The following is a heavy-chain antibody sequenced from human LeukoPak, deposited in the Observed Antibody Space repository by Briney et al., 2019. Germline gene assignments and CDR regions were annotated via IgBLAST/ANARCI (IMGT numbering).Heavy chain of an antibody. CDR2: ISYDGSNK. CDR1: GFTFSSYA. J-gene: IGHJ6*02. CDR3: ATDVSIQPSSGLSSRRGPFHYYGMDV. V-gene: IGHV3-30-3*01. D-gene: IGHD3-10*01. Sequence: GGSLRLSCAASGFTFSSYAMHWVRQAPGKGLAGVAVISYDGSNKYYADSVKGRFTISRDNSKNALYLQMNSLRAEHTALSYCATDVSIQPSSGLSSRRGPFHYYGMDVWGQGTTVTVFS.